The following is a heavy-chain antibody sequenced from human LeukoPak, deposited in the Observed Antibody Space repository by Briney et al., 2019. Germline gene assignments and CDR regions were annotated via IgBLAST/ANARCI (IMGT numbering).Heavy chain of an antibody. Sequence: GGSLRLSCAASGFTFSSYAMSWVRQAPGKGLEWVSAISGSGGSTYYADSVKGRFTISRDNSKNTLYLQMNSLRAEDTAVYYCAXVFVYYYDSSGYFTYFDYWGQGTLVTVSS. CDR3: AXVFVYYYDSSGYFTYFDY. V-gene: IGHV3-23*01. CDR2: ISGSGGST. J-gene: IGHJ4*02. CDR1: GFTFSSYA. D-gene: IGHD3-22*01.